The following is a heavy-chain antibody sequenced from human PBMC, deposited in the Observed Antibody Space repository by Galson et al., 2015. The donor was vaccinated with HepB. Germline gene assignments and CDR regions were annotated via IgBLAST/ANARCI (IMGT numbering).Heavy chain of an antibody. Sequence: SLRLSCAASGFTFDDYAMHWVRQAPGKGLEWVSSISWNSGSIGYADSVKGRFTISRDNAKNSLYLQMNSLRAEDTALYYCAKDMYSSSSLFDYWGQGALVTVSS. CDR3: AKDMYSSSSLFDY. V-gene: IGHV3-9*01. CDR1: GFTFDDYA. D-gene: IGHD6-6*01. CDR2: ISWNSGSI. J-gene: IGHJ4*02.